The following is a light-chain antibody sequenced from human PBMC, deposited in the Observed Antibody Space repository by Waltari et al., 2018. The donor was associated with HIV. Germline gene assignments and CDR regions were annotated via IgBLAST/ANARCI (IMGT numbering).Light chain of an antibody. CDR2: RND. CDR1: ISNLGGNF. CDR3: STWDNSLSHWV. V-gene: IGLV1-47*01. Sequence: QSVVTQPPSASGTPGQNISISCSGDISNLGGNFVYWYQQRPGTAPRLLIYRNDQAPSGVPDRFSGSKSAPSASLAISGLRSEDEGDYHCSTWDNSLSHWVFGGGTKVTVL. J-gene: IGLJ3*02.